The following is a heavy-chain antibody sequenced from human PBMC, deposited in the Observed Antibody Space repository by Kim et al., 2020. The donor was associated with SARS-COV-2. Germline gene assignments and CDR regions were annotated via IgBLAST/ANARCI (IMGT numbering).Heavy chain of an antibody. V-gene: IGHV4-59*08. Sequence: RRVTISVDTSKNQFSLKLSSVTAADTAVYYCARRGAAARLVGYYYYYMDVWGKGTTVTVSS. J-gene: IGHJ6*03. CDR3: ARRGAAARLVGYYYYYMDV. D-gene: IGHD6-13*01.